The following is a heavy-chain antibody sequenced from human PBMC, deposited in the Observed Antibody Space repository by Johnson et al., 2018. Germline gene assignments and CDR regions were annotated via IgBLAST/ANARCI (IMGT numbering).Heavy chain of an antibody. CDR2: ISYDGSNK. Sequence: VQLVESGGGVVQPGRSXRLSCAASGFTFSSYAMHWVRQAPGKGLEWVAVISYDGSNKYYADSVKGRFTISRDNSKNTLYLQMNSLRAEDTAVYYCARDPCSSTSCYAPTYYYYYMDVWGKGTTVTVSS. CDR3: ARDPCSSTSCYAPTYYYYYMDV. D-gene: IGHD2-2*01. CDR1: GFTFSSYA. J-gene: IGHJ6*03. V-gene: IGHV3-30-3*01.